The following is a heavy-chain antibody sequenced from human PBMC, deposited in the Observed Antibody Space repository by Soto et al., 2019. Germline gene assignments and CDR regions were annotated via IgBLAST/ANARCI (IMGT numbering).Heavy chain of an antibody. CDR1: GFTFSSYS. CDR3: AKKGLGSLKTFCSNSDCHYAFDL. V-gene: IGHV3-21*04. CDR2: ISSSSSYI. J-gene: IGHJ3*01. Sequence: PGGSLRLSCAASGFTFSSYSMNWVRQAPGKGLEWVSSISSSSSYIYYADSVKGRFTISRDNAKNSLYLQMNSLRAEDTAIYYCAKKGLGSLKTFCSNSDCHYAFDLWGQGTVVTV. D-gene: IGHD2-8*01.